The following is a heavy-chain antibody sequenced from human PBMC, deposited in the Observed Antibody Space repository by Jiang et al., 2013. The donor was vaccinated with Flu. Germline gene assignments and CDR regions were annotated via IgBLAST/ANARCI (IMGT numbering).Heavy chain of an antibody. V-gene: IGHV4-4*02. D-gene: IGHD3-22*01. Sequence: GSGLVKPSGTLSLTCAVSGGSISSLNWWSWVRQPPGLGLEWIGEIYRSGSTNYNPSLESRVTISLDKSKNQFSLKLTSVTAADTAVYYCARRDYYDSTNYFDYWGQGTLVTVSS. CDR3: ARRDYYDSTNYFDY. CDR1: GGSISSLNW. CDR2: IYRSGST. J-gene: IGHJ4*02.